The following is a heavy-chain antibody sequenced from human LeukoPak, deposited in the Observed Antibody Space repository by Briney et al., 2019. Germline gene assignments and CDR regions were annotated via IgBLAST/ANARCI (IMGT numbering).Heavy chain of an antibody. D-gene: IGHD3-10*02. CDR2: IRFDGSYR. J-gene: IGHJ6*04. Sequence: GGSLRLSCAASGLTFSGYGMHCVRQTPGKGLEWVAFIRFDGSYRYYADSVKGRFTISRDNSKNTAYLQMNSLRAEDTAVYYCAELGITMIGGVWGKGTTVTISS. CDR3: AELGITMIGGV. CDR1: GLTFSGYG. V-gene: IGHV3-30*02.